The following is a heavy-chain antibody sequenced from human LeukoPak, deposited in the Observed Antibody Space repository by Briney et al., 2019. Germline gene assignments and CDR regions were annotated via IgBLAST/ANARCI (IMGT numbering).Heavy chain of an antibody. V-gene: IGHV4-38-2*02. D-gene: IGHD2-2*01. CDR1: GYSLSSGYD. CDR2: IYHSGST. Sequence: PSETLSLTCTVSGYSLSSGYDWGWIRQPPGKGLEWIGSIYHSGSTYYNPSLKSRVTISLDTSKNQFSLKLSSVTAADTAVYYCARSSSTSCSFDYWGQGTLVTVSS. J-gene: IGHJ4*02. CDR3: ARSSSTSCSFDY.